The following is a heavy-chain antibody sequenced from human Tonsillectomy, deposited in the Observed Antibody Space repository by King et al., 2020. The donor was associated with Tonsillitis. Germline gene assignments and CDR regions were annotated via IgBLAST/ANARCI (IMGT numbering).Heavy chain of an antibody. D-gene: IGHD2-2*01. J-gene: IGHJ4*02. CDR3: AENVGYCSSTSCPADY. V-gene: IGHV3-23*04. CDR2: ISGSGGSQ. CDR1: GFTFSSYA. Sequence: EVQLVESGGGLVQPGGSLRLSCAASGFTFSSYAMTWVRQAPGEGLEWVSSISGSGGSQYYADSVKGRFTISRDNSKNTLYLQTNSLRAEYTAVYYCAENVGYCSSTSCPADYWGQGTLVTVSS.